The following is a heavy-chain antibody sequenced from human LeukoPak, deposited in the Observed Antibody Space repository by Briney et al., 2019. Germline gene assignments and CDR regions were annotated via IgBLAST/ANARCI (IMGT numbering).Heavy chain of an antibody. CDR2: ISYDGSNK. V-gene: IGHV3-30-3*01. CDR1: GFTFSSYA. CDR3: ARGQARVPQNWFDP. J-gene: IGHJ5*02. Sequence: GGSLRLSCAASGFTFSSYAMHWVRQAPGKGLEWVAVISYDGSNKYYADSVKGRFTISRDNSKNTLYLQMNSLRAEDTAVYYCARGQARVPQNWFDPRGQGTLVTVSS.